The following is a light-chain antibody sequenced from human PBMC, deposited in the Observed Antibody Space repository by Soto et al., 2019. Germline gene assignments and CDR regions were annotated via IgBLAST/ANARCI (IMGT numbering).Light chain of an antibody. J-gene: IGKJ4*01. CDR1: QSVLYSSNNKNY. Sequence: DIVMTQSPDSLAVSLGERATINCKSSQSVLYSSNNKNYLAWYQQKPGQPPKLLIYWASTRESGFPDRFSGSGSATDFTLTISSLQAEDVAVYYCQQYFSTPLTFGGGTKVEIK. CDR3: QQYFSTPLT. V-gene: IGKV4-1*01. CDR2: WAS.